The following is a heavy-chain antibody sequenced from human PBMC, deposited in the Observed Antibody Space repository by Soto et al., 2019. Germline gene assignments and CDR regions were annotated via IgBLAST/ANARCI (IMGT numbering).Heavy chain of an antibody. Sequence: PSETLSLTCTVSGGSISSSSYSWGWIRQPPGKGLEWIGSIYYSGNTYYNPSLKSRVTISVDTSKNQFSLKLTSVTAADTAVYNCARDKITGLYDYWGQGTLVTVSS. CDR3: ARDKITGLYDY. D-gene: IGHD2-8*02. V-gene: IGHV4-39*07. CDR2: IYYSGNT. J-gene: IGHJ4*02. CDR1: GGSISSSSYS.